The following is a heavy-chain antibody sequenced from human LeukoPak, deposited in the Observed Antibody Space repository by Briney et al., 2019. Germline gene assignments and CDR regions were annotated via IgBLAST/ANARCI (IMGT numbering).Heavy chain of an antibody. CDR1: GYTFTSYG. Sequence: ASVKVSCKASGYTFTSYGISWVRQAPGQGLEWMGWISAYNGNTNYAQKLQGRVTMTEDTSTDTAYMELSSLRSEDTAVYYCATGDPRGPHIVVVPPAGPAFDIWGQGTMVTVSS. V-gene: IGHV1-18*01. CDR3: ATGDPRGPHIVVVPPAGPAFDI. J-gene: IGHJ3*02. CDR2: ISAYNGNT. D-gene: IGHD2-2*01.